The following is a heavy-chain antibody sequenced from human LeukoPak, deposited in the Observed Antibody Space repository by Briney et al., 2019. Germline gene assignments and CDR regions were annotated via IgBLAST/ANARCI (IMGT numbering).Heavy chain of an antibody. D-gene: IGHD2-15*01. Sequence: ASVKVSCKASGYTFTGYYMHWVRQAPGQGLEWMGWINPNSGGTNYAQKFQGWVTMTRDTSISTAYMELSRLRSDDTAVYYCARSGYRSGGSCYGSAFDIWGQGTMVTVSS. CDR2: INPNSGGT. CDR1: GYTFTGYY. CDR3: ARSGYRSGGSCYGSAFDI. V-gene: IGHV1-2*04. J-gene: IGHJ3*02.